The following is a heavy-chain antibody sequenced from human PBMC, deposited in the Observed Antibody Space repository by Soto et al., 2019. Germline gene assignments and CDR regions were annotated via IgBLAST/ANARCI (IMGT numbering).Heavy chain of an antibody. Sequence: QVQLVQSGAEVKKPGSSVKVSCKASGGTFSSFAISWVRQAPGQGLEWMGGIIPMLGTTKDAQKFQGRVTITADESTSTAYMELSSLRSEDTAVYYCARSLVRGGSYSVALNYFDYWGQGTLVTVSS. V-gene: IGHV1-69*01. CDR3: ARSLVRGGSYSVALNYFDY. CDR2: IIPMLGTT. CDR1: GGTFSSFA. D-gene: IGHD1-26*01. J-gene: IGHJ4*02.